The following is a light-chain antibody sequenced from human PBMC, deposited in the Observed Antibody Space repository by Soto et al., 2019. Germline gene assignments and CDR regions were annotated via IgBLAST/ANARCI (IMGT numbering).Light chain of an antibody. Sequence: DFQMIHSPATLSAYVGDRVTITCRASQNIRSRLAWFQQKLGRAPKLLIYDASSLESGVPPRFSGSGSGTEFTLTISSLQPDDFATYYCQQYNSYSFGQGSKVDI. CDR3: QQYNSYS. J-gene: IGKJ1*01. V-gene: IGKV1-5*01. CDR2: DAS. CDR1: QNIRSR.